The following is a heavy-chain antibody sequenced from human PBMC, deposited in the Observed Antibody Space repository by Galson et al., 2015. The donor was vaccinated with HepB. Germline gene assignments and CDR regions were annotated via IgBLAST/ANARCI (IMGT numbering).Heavy chain of an antibody. CDR2: FSGTGSGT. CDR1: GFTFSSYT. Sequence: SLRLSCAASGFTFSSYTMSWVRQAPGKGLEWVSSFSGTGSGTHYAYSVKGRFTISRANSKNTQYLQMNSLRAEDTAVYYCAKLLNYWGQGTLVTVSS. J-gene: IGHJ4*02. V-gene: IGHV3-23*01. CDR3: AKLLNY.